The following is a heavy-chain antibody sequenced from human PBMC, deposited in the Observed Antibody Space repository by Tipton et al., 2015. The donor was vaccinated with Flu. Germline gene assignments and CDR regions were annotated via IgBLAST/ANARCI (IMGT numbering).Heavy chain of an antibody. CDR2: ISGSGEST. CDR1: GFTFNNYA. D-gene: IGHD3-22*01. V-gene: IGHV3-23*01. CDR3: AKDPRPKFYRDSTGFRFDS. J-gene: IGHJ4*02. Sequence: SLRLSCATSGFTFNNYAMAWVRQTPEKGLEWVSLISGSGESTYYADSVKGRLTISRDNSKNMLWLQMDNLRAEDTAVYYCAKDPRPKFYRDSTGFRFDSGGQGSLVTVPS.